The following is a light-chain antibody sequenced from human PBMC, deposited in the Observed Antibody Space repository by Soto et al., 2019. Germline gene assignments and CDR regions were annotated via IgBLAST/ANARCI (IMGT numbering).Light chain of an antibody. CDR3: QQYYTTPDT. Sequence: DIVMTQSPDSLAVSLGERATINCKSIQRVLHSSNNKNYLAWYQQKPGQPPKLLIYWASTRESGVPDRFSGSGSGTDFTLTISSLQAEDVAVYYCQQYYTTPDTFGQGTKLEIQ. CDR2: WAS. V-gene: IGKV4-1*01. J-gene: IGKJ2*01. CDR1: QRVLHSSNNKNY.